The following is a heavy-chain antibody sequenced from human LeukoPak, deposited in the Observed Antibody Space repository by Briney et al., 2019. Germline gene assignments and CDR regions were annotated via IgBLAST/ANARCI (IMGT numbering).Heavy chain of an antibody. D-gene: IGHD3-22*01. Sequence: GGSLRLSCAVSGFTFSDYSMEWVRQATGKGLEWISYISSTSTTIYYADSVRGRFTTSRDNAKNSLYLQMNSLRAEDTAVYYCARGCGLHLSPAPSYYDSRCRYFDAWGQGTLATVSS. CDR1: GFTFSDYS. V-gene: IGHV3-48*04. CDR3: ARGCGLHLSPAPSYYDSRCRYFDA. CDR2: ISSTSTTI. J-gene: IGHJ4*02.